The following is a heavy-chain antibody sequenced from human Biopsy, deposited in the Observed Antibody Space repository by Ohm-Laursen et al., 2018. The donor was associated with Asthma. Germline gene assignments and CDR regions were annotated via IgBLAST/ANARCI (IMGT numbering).Heavy chain of an antibody. D-gene: IGHD1-1*01. CDR2: ISKDASTQ. CDR3: VRDGTDDAFDI. Sequence: SLRLSCTASGFTLTTYAIRWVRQAPGKGLEWVGVISKDASTQDYADSVKGRFTMAGDNSKNTLDLQMNSLREEDTAVYYCVRDGTDDAFDIWGQGTVVSVSS. V-gene: IGHV3-30*01. CDR1: GFTLTTYA. J-gene: IGHJ3*02.